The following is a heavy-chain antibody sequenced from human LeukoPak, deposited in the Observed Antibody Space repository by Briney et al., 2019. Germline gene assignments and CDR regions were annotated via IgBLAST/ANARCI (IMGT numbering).Heavy chain of an antibody. CDR1: GGSFSGYY. J-gene: IGHJ4*02. CDR2: INHSGST. V-gene: IGHV4-34*01. Sequence: SETLSLTCAVYGGSFSGYYWSWIRQPPGKGLEWIGEINHSGSTNCNPSLKSRVTISVDTSKNQFSLKLSSVTAADTAVYYCARRRYYYGSGSYIDYWGQGTLVTVSS. CDR3: ARRRYYYGSGSYIDY. D-gene: IGHD3-10*01.